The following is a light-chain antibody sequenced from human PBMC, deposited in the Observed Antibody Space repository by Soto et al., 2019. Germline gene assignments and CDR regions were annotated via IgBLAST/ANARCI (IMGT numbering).Light chain of an antibody. V-gene: IGKV1-8*01. CDR1: QGISSY. CDR2: AAS. CDR3: QQYYSYPWT. Sequence: IQMTQSPSTLSASTGDRVTITCRASQGISSYLAWYQQKPGKAPKLLIYAASTLQSGVPSRFSGSGSGTDFTLTISCLQSEDFATYYCQQYYSYPWTFGQGTKVEIK. J-gene: IGKJ1*01.